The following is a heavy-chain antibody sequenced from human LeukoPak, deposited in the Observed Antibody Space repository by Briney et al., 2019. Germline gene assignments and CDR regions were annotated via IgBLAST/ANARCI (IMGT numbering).Heavy chain of an antibody. CDR2: INQDGSGK. CDR1: GLTFSSYW. D-gene: IGHD6-25*01. V-gene: IGHV3-7*01. CDR3: ARSAGWRSYLDY. Sequence: GGSLRLSCAASGLTFSSYWMSWVRQAPGKRLEWVANINQDGSGKYYLDSVKGRFTISRDNAKNSLYLQMNSLRAEDTAVYYCARSAGWRSYLDYWGQGTLVTVSS. J-gene: IGHJ4*02.